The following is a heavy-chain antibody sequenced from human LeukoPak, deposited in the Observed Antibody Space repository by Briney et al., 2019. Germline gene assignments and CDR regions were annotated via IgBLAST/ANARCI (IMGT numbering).Heavy chain of an antibody. Sequence: GGSLRLSCAASGFTFSSYSMNWVRQAPGKGLEWVSSISSSSSYIYYADSVKGRFTISRDNAKNSLYLQMNSLRAEDTAVYYCARDPDTAIDFYGMDVWGKGTTVTVSS. J-gene: IGHJ6*04. CDR3: ARDPDTAIDFYGMDV. V-gene: IGHV3-21*01. CDR2: ISSSSSYI. CDR1: GFTFSSYS. D-gene: IGHD5-18*01.